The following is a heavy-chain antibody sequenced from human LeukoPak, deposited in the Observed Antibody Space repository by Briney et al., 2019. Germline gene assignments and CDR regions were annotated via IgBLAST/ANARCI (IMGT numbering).Heavy chain of an antibody. CDR2: ISQDSSNR. J-gene: IGHJ3*02. CDR1: GFTFRNYV. Sequence: GRSLRLSCAASGFTFRNYVLHWVRQAPGRGLEWVTLISQDSSNRHYADSVKGRFTISRDNSKNTLYLEMNSQRDEDTAVYFCARENDAFDIWGQGTMVTVSS. V-gene: IGHV3-30*04. CDR3: ARENDAFDI.